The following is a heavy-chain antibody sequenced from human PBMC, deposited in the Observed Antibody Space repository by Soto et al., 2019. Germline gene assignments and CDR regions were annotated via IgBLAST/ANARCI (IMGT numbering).Heavy chain of an antibody. CDR1: GGSISSGDYY. J-gene: IGHJ5*02. CDR2: IYYSGST. V-gene: IGHV4-30-4*01. CDR3: ARECGFWSGEANWFDP. Sequence: SETLSLTCTVSGGSISSGDYYWSWIRQPPGKGLEWIGYIYYSGSTYYNPSLKSRVTISVDTSKNQFSLKLSSVTAADTAVYYCARECGFWSGEANWFDPWGQGTLVTVSS. D-gene: IGHD3-3*01.